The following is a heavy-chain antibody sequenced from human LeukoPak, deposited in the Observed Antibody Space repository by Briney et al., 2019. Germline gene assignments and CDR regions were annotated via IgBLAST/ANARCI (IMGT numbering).Heavy chain of an antibody. D-gene: IGHD3-22*01. CDR1: GYTFTSYG. Sequence: ASVKVSCKASGYTFTSYGISWVRQAPGQGLEWMGWISAYNGNTNYAQKLQGRVTMTTDTSTSTAYMELRSLRSDDTAVYYCARGNPYDSSGYYGYWGQGTLVTVSS. V-gene: IGHV1-18*01. J-gene: IGHJ4*02. CDR2: ISAYNGNT. CDR3: ARGNPYDSSGYYGY.